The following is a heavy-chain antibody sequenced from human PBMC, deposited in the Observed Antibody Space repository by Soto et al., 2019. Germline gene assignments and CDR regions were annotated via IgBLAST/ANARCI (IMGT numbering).Heavy chain of an antibody. CDR2: TYYRSRWYN. Sequence: SQTLSLTCAISGDSVSGNSAAWNWIRQSPSRGLEWLGRTYYRSRWYNDYADSVKGRFTISRDNSKNTLYLQMNSLRAEDTAVYYCAKSQGTVTRDYYYYGMDVWGQGTTVTVSS. CDR3: AKSQGTVTRDYYYYGMDV. V-gene: IGHV6-1*01. D-gene: IGHD4-17*01. CDR1: GDSVSGNSAA. J-gene: IGHJ6*02.